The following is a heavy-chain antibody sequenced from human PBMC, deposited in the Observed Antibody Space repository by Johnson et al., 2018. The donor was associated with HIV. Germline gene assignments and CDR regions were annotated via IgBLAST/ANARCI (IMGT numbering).Heavy chain of an antibody. Sequence: QLVESGGGLVKPGGSLRLSCAASQFTFSSYYMNCVRQAPGNGLELVGQVNPNGGSTYLIDSGKDRFNISRDNAKNSLYLQLNSRRAEDTAVDFCAREWRLWFGGLFLGMGIWGQGTMVTVSS. V-gene: IGHV3-25*04. CDR1: QFTFSSYY. D-gene: IGHD3-10*01. CDR2: VNPNGGST. J-gene: IGHJ3*02. CDR3: AREWRLWFGGLFLGMGI.